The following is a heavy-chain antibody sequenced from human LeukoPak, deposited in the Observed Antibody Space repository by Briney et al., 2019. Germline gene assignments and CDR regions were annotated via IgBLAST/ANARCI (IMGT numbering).Heavy chain of an antibody. CDR3: AKGKDDSSGYYFDAFDI. V-gene: IGHV3-9*01. CDR1: GFTFDDYA. J-gene: IGHJ3*02. CDR2: ISWNSGSI. Sequence: PGGSLRLSCAASGFTFDDYAMHWVRQAPGKGLEWVSGISWNSGSIGYADSVEGRFTISRDNAKNSLYLQMNSLRAEDTALYYCAKGKDDSSGYYFDAFDIWGQGTMVPVSS. D-gene: IGHD3-22*01.